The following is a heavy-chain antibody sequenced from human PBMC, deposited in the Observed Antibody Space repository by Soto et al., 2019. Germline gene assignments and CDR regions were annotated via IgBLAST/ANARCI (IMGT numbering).Heavy chain of an antibody. V-gene: IGHV6-1*01. CDR1: GDSVSSDRAS. J-gene: IGHJ5*02. CDR2: TYYRSKWYY. CDR3: TRLRGDGWLDL. Sequence: SQTLSLTCVISGDSVSSDRASWNWIRQSPSRGLEWLGKTYYRSKWYYEYAMSVRGRIIINPDTSRNQLSLQLNSVTPEDTAVYYCTRLRGDGWLDLWGQGTLVTVSS.